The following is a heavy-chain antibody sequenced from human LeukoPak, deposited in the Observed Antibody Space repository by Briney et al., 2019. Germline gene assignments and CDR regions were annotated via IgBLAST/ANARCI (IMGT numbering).Heavy chain of an antibody. V-gene: IGHV3-7*01. CDR3: ARDRYYDVWSGYYPPPRHLES. CDR2: IKEDGNDK. CDR1: GFTFSTYW. D-gene: IGHD3-3*01. J-gene: IGHJ4*02. Sequence: PGGSLRLSCAASGFTFSTYWMSWVRQAPGNGLEWVANIKEDGNDKYYVDSVKGRFTISRDNAKNSLYLQMNSLRAEDTAVYYCARDRYYDVWSGYYPPPRHLESWGQGTLVTVSS.